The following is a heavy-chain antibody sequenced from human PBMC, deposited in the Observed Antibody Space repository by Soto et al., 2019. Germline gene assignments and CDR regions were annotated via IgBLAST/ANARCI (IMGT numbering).Heavy chain of an antibody. CDR2: IYWDDDK. Sequence: QITLNESGPTQVKPRQTLTLTCTFSGFSLTTSGVGVGWIRQSPGKAPEWLALIYWDDDKRYSPSLKSRLTITKYTSKILVVLTMADLDPADTATYYCAHRVLRTVFGLVTTTAIYFDFWGQGTPVAVSS. J-gene: IGHJ4*02. CDR3: AHRVLRTVFGLVTTTAIYFDF. D-gene: IGHD3-3*01. CDR1: GFSLTTSGVG. V-gene: IGHV2-5*02.